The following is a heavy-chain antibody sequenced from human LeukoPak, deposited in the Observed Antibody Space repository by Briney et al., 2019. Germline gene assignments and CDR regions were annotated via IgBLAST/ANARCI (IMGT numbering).Heavy chain of an antibody. CDR3: TRGWGFYDFWSGGADGINWFDP. D-gene: IGHD3-3*01. V-gene: IGHV1-69*06. J-gene: IGHJ5*02. Sequence: ASVKVSCKASGGTFNSYAISWVRQAPGQGLEWMGGIIPIFGTANYAQKFQGRVTITADKSTSTAYMELYSLRSEDTAVYYCTRGWGFYDFWSGGADGINWFDPWGQGTLVTVSS. CDR1: GGTFNSYA. CDR2: IIPIFGTA.